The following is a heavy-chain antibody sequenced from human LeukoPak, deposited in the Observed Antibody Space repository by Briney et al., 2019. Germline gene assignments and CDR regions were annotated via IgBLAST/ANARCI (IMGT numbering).Heavy chain of an antibody. J-gene: IGHJ3*02. CDR3: ARGQTADAFDI. CDR1: GYTFTGYY. V-gene: IGHV1-8*03. CDR2: MNPNSGNT. Sequence: GASVKVSCKASGYTFTGYYMHWVRQAPGQGLEWMGWMNPNSGNTGYAQKFQGRVTITRNTSISTAYMELSSLRSEDTAVYYCARGQTADAFDIWGQGTMVTVSS.